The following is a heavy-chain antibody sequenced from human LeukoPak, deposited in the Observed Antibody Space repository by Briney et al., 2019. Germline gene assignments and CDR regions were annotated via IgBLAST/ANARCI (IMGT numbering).Heavy chain of an antibody. J-gene: IGHJ6*02. V-gene: IGHV1-69*04. CDR3: VSSTSSGYYYYYYGMDV. Sequence: ASVKVSCKASGGTFSSYAISWVRQAPGQGLEWMGRIIPIFGIANYAQKFQGRVTITADKSTSTAYMELSSLRSEDTAVYYCVSSTSSGYYYYYYGMDVWGQGTTVTVSS. CDR1: GGTFSSYA. CDR2: IIPIFGIA. D-gene: IGHD2-2*01.